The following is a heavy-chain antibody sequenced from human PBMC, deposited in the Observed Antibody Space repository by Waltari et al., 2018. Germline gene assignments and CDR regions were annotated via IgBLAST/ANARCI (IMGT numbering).Heavy chain of an antibody. CDR1: GFTFRNYA. V-gene: IGHV3-30-3*01. CDR2: MSYDGNNR. J-gene: IGHJ6*03. CDR3: ARDSWASHTGVVTYYYHMDV. Sequence: QVQLVESGGGVVQPGGSLRLSCAASGFTFRNYAMHWVRQAPGKGLGWVAVMSYDGNNRYYADSMKGRFTISRDNSKNTLYLQINSLRPEDTAVYHCARDSWASHTGVVTYYYHMDVWGKGTTVTVSS. D-gene: IGHD5-18*01.